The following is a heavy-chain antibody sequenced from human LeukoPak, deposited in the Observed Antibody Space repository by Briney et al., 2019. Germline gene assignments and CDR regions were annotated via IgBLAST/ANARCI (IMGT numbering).Heavy chain of an antibody. CDR1: GYTFTGYY. Sequence: ASVKVSCKASGYTFTGYYMHWVRQAPGQGLEWMGWINPNSGGTNHAQKFQGRVTMTRDTSISTAYIELSRLRSDDTAVYYCARDDYGDYSMDYWGQGTLVTVSS. D-gene: IGHD4-17*01. V-gene: IGHV1-2*02. CDR3: ARDDYGDYSMDY. CDR2: INPNSGGT. J-gene: IGHJ4*02.